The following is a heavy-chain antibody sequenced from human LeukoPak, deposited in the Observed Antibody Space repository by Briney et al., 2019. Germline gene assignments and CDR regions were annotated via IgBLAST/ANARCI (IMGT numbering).Heavy chain of an antibody. V-gene: IGHV4-59*01. CDR1: GGSISSYY. CDR3: ARDAKFDFWSDGGYFDL. Sequence: PSETLSLTCTVSGGSISSYYWSWIRQPPGKGLEWIGYIYYSGSTNYNPSLKSRVTISVDTSKNQFSLKLSSVTAADTAVYYCARDAKFDFWSDGGYFDLRGRGTLVTVSS. D-gene: IGHD3-3*01. CDR2: IYYSGST. J-gene: IGHJ2*01.